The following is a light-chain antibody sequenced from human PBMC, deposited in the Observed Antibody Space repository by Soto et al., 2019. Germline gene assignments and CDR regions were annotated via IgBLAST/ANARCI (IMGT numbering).Light chain of an antibody. J-gene: IGKJ5*01. CDR1: LSVSVY. CDR3: HQRQYWPPIT. CDR2: DAS. Sequence: VVLTQSPATLSLSPGETATLSCRTSLSVSVYLDWYQQKPGQAPRLLISDASNRATGTPARFSGSGSGTDFTLTISSLEPEDFAVYYCHQRQYWPPITFGQGTRLEIK. V-gene: IGKV3-11*01.